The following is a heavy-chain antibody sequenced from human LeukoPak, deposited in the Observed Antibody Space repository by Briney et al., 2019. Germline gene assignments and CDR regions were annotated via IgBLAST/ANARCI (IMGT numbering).Heavy chain of an antibody. CDR2: INPNSGGT. Sequence: GASVKVSCKASGYTFTGYYMHWVRQAPGQGLEWMGWINPNSGGTNYAQKFQGRVTMTRDTSISTAYMELSRLRSDDTAVYYCARAPEYSSSYLIDYWGQGTLVTVSS. V-gene: IGHV1-2*02. D-gene: IGHD6-6*01. CDR1: GYTFTGYY. CDR3: ARAPEYSSSYLIDY. J-gene: IGHJ4*02.